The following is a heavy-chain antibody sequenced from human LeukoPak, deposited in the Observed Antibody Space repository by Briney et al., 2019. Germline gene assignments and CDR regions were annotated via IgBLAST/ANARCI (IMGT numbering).Heavy chain of an antibody. CDR1: GGSISSYY. CDR2: IYYSGST. D-gene: IGHD6-13*01. V-gene: IGHV4-59*12. Sequence: PSETLSLTCTVSGGSISSYYWSWIRQPPGKGLEWIGYIYYSGSTNYNPSLKSRVTISVDTSKNQFSLKLSSVTAADTAVYYCARGRISWYFRGVDYWGQGTLVTVSS. J-gene: IGHJ4*02. CDR3: ARGRISWYFRGVDY.